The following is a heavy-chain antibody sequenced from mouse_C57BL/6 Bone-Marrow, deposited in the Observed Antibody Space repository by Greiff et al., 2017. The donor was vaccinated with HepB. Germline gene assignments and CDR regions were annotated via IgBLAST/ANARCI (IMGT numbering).Heavy chain of an antibody. Sequence: EVQLQQSGPELVKPGASVKISCKASGYTFTDYYMNWVKQSHGKSLEWIGDINPNNGGTSYNQKFKGKATLTVDKSSSTAYMELRSLTSEDSAVYYCARRGSTTVDYWGQGTTLTVSS. V-gene: IGHV1-26*01. CDR3: ARRGSTTVDY. CDR2: INPNNGGT. CDR1: GYTFTDYY. J-gene: IGHJ2*01. D-gene: IGHD1-1*01.